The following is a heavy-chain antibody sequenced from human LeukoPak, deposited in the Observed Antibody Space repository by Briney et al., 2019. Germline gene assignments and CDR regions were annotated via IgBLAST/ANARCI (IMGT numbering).Heavy chain of an antibody. Sequence: PSETLSLTCTVSGGSISSLYYSWIRQPPGKGLEWIGYIYYSGSTNYNPSLKSRVTISVDTSKNQFSLKLSSVTAADTAVYYCARAQDYGGNPTFDYWGQGTLVTVSS. CDR2: IYYSGST. D-gene: IGHD4-23*01. J-gene: IGHJ4*02. CDR3: ARAQDYGGNPTFDY. CDR1: GGSISSLY. V-gene: IGHV4-59*12.